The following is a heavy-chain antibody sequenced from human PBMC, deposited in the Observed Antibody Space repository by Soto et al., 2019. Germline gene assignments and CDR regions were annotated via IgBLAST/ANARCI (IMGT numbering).Heavy chain of an antibody. V-gene: IGHV3-23*01. Sequence: EVQLSESGGGLVQPGGSLRLSCSASGFTFSNYPMSWVRQAPGKGLEWVSSISASGDRTYYADSVKGRFTISRDNSKNTLYLQMNGLRAEDTAVYYCAKKFASVTYYDFDYWGQGTLLTVSS. CDR2: ISASGDRT. J-gene: IGHJ4*02. D-gene: IGHD4-17*01. CDR3: AKKFASVTYYDFDY. CDR1: GFTFSNYP.